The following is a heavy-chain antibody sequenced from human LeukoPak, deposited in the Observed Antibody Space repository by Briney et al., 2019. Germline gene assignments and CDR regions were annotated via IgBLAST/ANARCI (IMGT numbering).Heavy chain of an antibody. CDR2: IYSGGST. J-gene: IGHJ6*03. V-gene: IGHV3-53*01. Sequence: GGSLRLSCVASGFTFSSNYMSWVRQAPGKGLEWVSVIYSGGSTYYADSVKGRFTISRDNSKNTLHLQMNSLRAEDTAVYYCASGSGSYRTPYYYMDVWGTGTTVTVSS. D-gene: IGHD3-10*01. CDR1: GFTFSSNY. CDR3: ASGSGSYRTPYYYMDV.